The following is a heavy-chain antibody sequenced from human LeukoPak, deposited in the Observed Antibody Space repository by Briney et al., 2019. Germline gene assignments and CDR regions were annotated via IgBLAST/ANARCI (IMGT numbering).Heavy chain of an antibody. CDR3: ASHYYYDSSGYYSP. Sequence: PSETLSLTCTVSGGSISNFYWSWVRQPPVKGLEWIGYIYHSGSTNYNPSLKSRVTISVDTSKNQFSLKLSSVTAADTAVYYCASHYYYDSSGYYSPWGQGTLVTVSS. J-gene: IGHJ5*02. CDR2: IYHSGST. D-gene: IGHD3-22*01. CDR1: GGSISNFY. V-gene: IGHV4-59*01.